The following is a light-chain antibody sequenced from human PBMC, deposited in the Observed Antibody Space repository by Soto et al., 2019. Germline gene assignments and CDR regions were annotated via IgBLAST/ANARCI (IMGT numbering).Light chain of an antibody. V-gene: IGLV1-40*01. CDR3: QSYDSSLRAYV. J-gene: IGLJ1*01. CDR1: NSNIGAGYD. Sequence: QAVVTQPPSVSGAPGQRVSVSCTGSNSNIGAGYDIHWYQQLPGTAPKLLIYGNSNRPSGVPDRFSVSKSGTSASLAITGLQAEDEADYYCQSYDSSLRAYVFGTATKLTVL. CDR2: GNS.